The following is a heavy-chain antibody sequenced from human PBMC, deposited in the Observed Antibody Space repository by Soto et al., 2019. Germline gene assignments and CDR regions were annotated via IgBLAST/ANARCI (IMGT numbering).Heavy chain of an antibody. J-gene: IGHJ2*01. CDR3: ARKVSGSTGRPDLWYFDL. Sequence: EVQLLDSGGGFVQAGGVLGLFCAGSGFTFSGYALTWVRQAPGEGLEWVSAIRGGGDATFYADSVKGRFTISRDNSKNTLYLQMNTLRAEDTAVYYCARKVSGSTGRPDLWYFDLWGRGTLVTVSS. CDR1: GFTFSGYA. V-gene: IGHV3-23*01. CDR2: IRGGGDAT. D-gene: IGHD3-10*01.